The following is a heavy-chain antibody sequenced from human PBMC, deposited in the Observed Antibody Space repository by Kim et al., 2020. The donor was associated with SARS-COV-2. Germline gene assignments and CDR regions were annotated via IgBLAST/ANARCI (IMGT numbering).Heavy chain of an antibody. V-gene: IGHV4-39*01. Sequence: SETLSLTCTVSGGSISSSSYYWGWIRQPPGKGLEWIGSIYYSGSTYYNPSLKSRVTISVDTSKNQFSLKLSSVTAADTAVYYCARREITIFGVATGWFDPWGQGTLVTVSS. CDR3: ARREITIFGVATGWFDP. CDR2: IYYSGST. CDR1: GGSISSSSYY. J-gene: IGHJ5*02. D-gene: IGHD3-3*01.